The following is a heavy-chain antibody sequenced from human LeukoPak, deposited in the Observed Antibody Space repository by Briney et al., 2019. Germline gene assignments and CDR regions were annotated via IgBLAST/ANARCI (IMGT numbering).Heavy chain of an antibody. D-gene: IGHD3-9*01. CDR3: ARGGRSYYDILTGYPIRLDY. J-gene: IGHJ4*02. CDR2: IIPIFGTA. V-gene: IGHV1-69*13. CDR1: GGTFSSYA. Sequence: SVKVSCKASGGTFSSYAISWVRQAPGQGLEWMGGIIPIFGTANYAQKFQGRVTITADESTSTAYMELSSLRSEDTAVYYCARGGRSYYDILTGYPIRLDYWGQGTLVTVSS.